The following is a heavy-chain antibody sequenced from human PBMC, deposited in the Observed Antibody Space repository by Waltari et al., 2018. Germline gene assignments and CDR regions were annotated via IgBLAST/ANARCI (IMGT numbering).Heavy chain of an antibody. Sequence: QVQLQQWGAGLLKPSETLSLTCAVYGGSFSGYYWSWIRQPPGKGLEWIGEINHSGSTNYNPSLKSRVTISVDTSKNQFSLKLSSVTAADTAVYYCARRLGYSSSWYYYWGQGTLVTVSS. D-gene: IGHD6-13*01. V-gene: IGHV4-34*01. J-gene: IGHJ4*02. CDR3: ARRLGYSSSWYYY. CDR1: GGSFSGYY. CDR2: INHSGST.